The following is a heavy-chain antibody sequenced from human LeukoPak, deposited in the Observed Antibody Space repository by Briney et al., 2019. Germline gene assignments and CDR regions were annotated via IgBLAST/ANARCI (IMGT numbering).Heavy chain of an antibody. CDR1: GFAFVTYA. CDR2: ICANGQAT. J-gene: IGHJ4*02. CDR3: ARDPYHTILHRLAY. Sequence: GGLRLSCAGSGFAFVTYAMSWVRQAPRGGVEWVSSICANGQATYYADSVEGRFTISRDNSKNTLYLQLNSLRGEDTATYYCARDPYHTILHRLAYWGQATLVTVSP. V-gene: IGHV3-23*01. D-gene: IGHD3-9*01.